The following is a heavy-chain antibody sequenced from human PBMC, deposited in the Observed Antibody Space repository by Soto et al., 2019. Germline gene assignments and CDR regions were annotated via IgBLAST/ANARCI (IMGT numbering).Heavy chain of an antibody. J-gene: IGHJ6*02. Sequence: SETLSLTCSVSGGSISSYYWSWIRQPPGKGLEWIGYIYYSGSTNYNPSLKSRVTISVDTSKNQFSLKLSSVTAADTAVYYCARVRGSGSYYYYYYGMDVWGQGTTVTASS. V-gene: IGHV4-59*01. D-gene: IGHD3-10*01. CDR2: IYYSGST. CDR3: ARVRGSGSYYYYYYGMDV. CDR1: GGSISSYY.